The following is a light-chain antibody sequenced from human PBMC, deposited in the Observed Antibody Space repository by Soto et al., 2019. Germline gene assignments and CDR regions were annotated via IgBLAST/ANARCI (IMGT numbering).Light chain of an antibody. V-gene: IGLV2-14*01. CDR1: SSDIGGYDY. CDR2: EVR. J-gene: IGLJ1*01. CDR3: CSYTRTSNPYF. Sequence: QSVLTQPASVSGSPGQSITISCTGTSSDIGGYDYVSWYQQRPGKAPKWMIYEVRYRPSGVSNRFSGSKSGNTASLTISGLQAEDEAFYYCCSYTRTSNPYFFGRGNKVT.